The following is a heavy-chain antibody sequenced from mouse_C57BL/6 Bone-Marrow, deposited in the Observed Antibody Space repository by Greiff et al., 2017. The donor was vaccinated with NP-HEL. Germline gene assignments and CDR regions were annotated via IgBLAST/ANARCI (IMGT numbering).Heavy chain of an antibody. Sequence: VQLQQSGAELARPGASVKLSCKASGYTFTSYGISWVKQRTGQGLEWIGEIYPRSGNTYYNEKFKGKATLTADKSSSKAYMELRSLTSEDSAVYFCARGSLAYWGQGTLVTVSA. CDR2: IYPRSGNT. CDR3: ARGSLAY. V-gene: IGHV1-81*01. CDR1: GYTFTSYG. J-gene: IGHJ3*01.